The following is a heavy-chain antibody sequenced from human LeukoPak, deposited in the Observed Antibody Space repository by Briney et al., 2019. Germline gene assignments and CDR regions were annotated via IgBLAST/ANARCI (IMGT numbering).Heavy chain of an antibody. CDR2: IYYSGST. Sequence: SETLSLACTVSGGSISSYYWSWIRQPPGKGLEWIGYIYYSGSTNYNPSLKSRVTIPVDTSKNQFSLKLSSVTAADTAVYYCARHYSGYDSDYWGQGTLVTVSS. CDR1: GGSISSYY. D-gene: IGHD5-12*01. J-gene: IGHJ4*02. V-gene: IGHV4-59*08. CDR3: ARHYSGYDSDY.